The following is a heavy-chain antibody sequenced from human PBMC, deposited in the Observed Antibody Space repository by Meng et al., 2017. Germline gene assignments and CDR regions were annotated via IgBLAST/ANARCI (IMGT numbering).Heavy chain of an antibody. J-gene: IGHJ2*01. CDR3: ATADYVPYFDL. CDR2: VYPSACT. CDR1: GGTIETTNW. Sequence: QESGPGLGKPSGTLSLPSAVSGGTIETTNWWTRIRQPPRQSLVWIGEVYPSACTYDNPSRQCRVAKSLAISKTRSALNLNSPTAADTAISYCATADYVPYFDLWGRCTLVTVSS. D-gene: IGHD3-10*02. V-gene: IGHV4-4*02.